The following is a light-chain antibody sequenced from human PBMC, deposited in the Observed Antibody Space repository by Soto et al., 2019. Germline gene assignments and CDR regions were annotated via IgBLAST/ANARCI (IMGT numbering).Light chain of an antibody. V-gene: IGLV2-14*01. CDR2: GVS. J-gene: IGLJ1*01. Sequence: HSVLTHPSPVFRVPGQSLPLPLPGNNSYVCSYNSVSWDQQHPGKAPKLMIYGVSNRPSGVSIRFSGSKSGNTASLTISGLQADDEGDYSCSSYTTSASYVFGTVTKVTV. CDR1: NSYVCSYNS. CDR3: SSYTTSASYV.